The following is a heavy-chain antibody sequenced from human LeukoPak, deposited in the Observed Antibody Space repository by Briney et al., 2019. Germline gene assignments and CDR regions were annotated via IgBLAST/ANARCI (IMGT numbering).Heavy chain of an antibody. Sequence: GASVKVTCKASGYTFTSYYMHWVRQAPGQGLEWMGIINPGGGSTSYAQKFQGRVTMTRDTSTSTVYMELSSLRSEDTAVYYCARGSLEWLLYLHYFDYWGQGTLVTVSS. CDR1: GYTFTSYY. V-gene: IGHV1-46*01. J-gene: IGHJ4*02. CDR2: INPGGGST. D-gene: IGHD3-3*01. CDR3: ARGSLEWLLYLHYFDY.